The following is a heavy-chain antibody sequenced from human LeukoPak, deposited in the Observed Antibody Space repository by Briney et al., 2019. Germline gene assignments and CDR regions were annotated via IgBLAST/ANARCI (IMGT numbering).Heavy chain of an antibody. V-gene: IGHV3-23*01. J-gene: IGHJ4*02. CDR2: ISPSGGST. CDR1: GFTSSTHA. D-gene: IGHD2-21*01. CDR3: ARGFKLCDY. Sequence: GGSLRLSCAASGFTSSTHAMTWGRQAPGKGLEWVSSISPSGGSTYYADSVKGRFTISRDNSKNMLYLQMNSLRAEDTAVYYCARGFKLCDYWGQGTLVTVSS.